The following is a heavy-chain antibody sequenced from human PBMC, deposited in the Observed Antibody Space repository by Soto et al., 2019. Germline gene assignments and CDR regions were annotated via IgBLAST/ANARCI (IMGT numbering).Heavy chain of an antibody. D-gene: IGHD2-15*01. J-gene: IGHJ6*02. CDR3: ARGGVVVVAATRSYYYGMDV. Sequence: QVQLVQSGAEVKKPGASVKVSCKASGYTFTSYGISWVRQAPGQGLEWMGWISAYNGNTNYAQKLQGRVTMTTDTSXXTXYXGLRSLRSDDTAVYYCARGGVVVVAATRSYYYGMDVWGQGTTVTVSS. CDR2: ISAYNGNT. V-gene: IGHV1-18*01. CDR1: GYTFTSYG.